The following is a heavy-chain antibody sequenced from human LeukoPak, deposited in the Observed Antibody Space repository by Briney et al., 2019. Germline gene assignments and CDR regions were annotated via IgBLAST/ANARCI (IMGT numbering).Heavy chain of an antibody. J-gene: IGHJ4*02. CDR2: INHSGST. CDR3: ARGRYCGGDCYFFLDY. D-gene: IGHD2-21*02. Sequence: SETLSLTCAVYGGSFSGYYWSWIRQPPGKGLEWIGEINHSGSTNYNPSLKSRVTISVDTSKNQFPLKLSSVTAADTAVYYCARGRYCGGDCYFFLDYWGQGTLVTVSS. V-gene: IGHV4-34*01. CDR1: GGSFSGYY.